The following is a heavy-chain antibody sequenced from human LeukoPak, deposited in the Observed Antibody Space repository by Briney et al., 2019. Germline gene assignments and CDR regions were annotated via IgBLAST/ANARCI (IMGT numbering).Heavy chain of an antibody. CDR3: AREYSSPAVAGKAFDI. CDR1: GGSFSGYY. CDR2: INHSGST. V-gene: IGHV4-34*01. Sequence: SETLSLTCAVYGGSFSGYYWSWIRQPPGKGLERIGEINHSGSTNYNPSLKSRVTISVDTSKNQFSLKLSSVTAADTAVYYCAREYSSPAVAGKAFDIWGQGTMVTVSS. J-gene: IGHJ3*02. D-gene: IGHD6-19*01.